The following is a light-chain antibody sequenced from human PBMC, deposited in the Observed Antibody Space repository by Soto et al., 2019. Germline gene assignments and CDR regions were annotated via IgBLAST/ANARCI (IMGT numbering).Light chain of an antibody. CDR2: AAS. CDR1: QSISSY. J-gene: IGKJ5*01. CDR3: LQDYNYPIP. V-gene: IGKV1-39*01. Sequence: DVQMSQSPSSLSASVGDRVTITCRASQSISSYLNWYQQKPGKAPKLLIYAASSLQSGVPSRFSGSGSGTDFTLTISSLQPEDFATYYCLQDYNYPIPFGQGARLEIK.